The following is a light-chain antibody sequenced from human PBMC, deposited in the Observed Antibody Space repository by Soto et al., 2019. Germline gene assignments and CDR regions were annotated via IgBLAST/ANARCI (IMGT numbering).Light chain of an antibody. J-gene: IGLJ2*01. V-gene: IGLV2-11*01. CDR1: SSDVSAYDY. CDR3: GSYAGTYPFVV. Sequence: QSALTQPRSVSGSPGQSVTISCTGTSSDVSAYDYVSWYQHRPGKPPQLMIYDLNKRASGVPDRFSGSKSVNTASLTISGLQAEDEDAYYCGSYAGTYPFVVFGRRTKLTVL. CDR2: DLN.